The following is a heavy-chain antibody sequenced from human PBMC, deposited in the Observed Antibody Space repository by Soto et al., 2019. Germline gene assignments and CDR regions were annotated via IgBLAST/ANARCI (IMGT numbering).Heavy chain of an antibody. CDR3: ARDRVATIFGVVINYFDY. V-gene: IGHV4-4*07. CDR1: GGSNSSYY. J-gene: IGHJ4*02. D-gene: IGHD3-3*01. CDR2: IYTSGST. Sequence: QVQLQESGPGLVKPSETLSLTCTVSGGSNSSYYWSWIRQPAGKGLEWIGRIYTSGSTNYNPSLKSRVTMSVDTSKNQFSLKLSSVTAADTAVYYCARDRVATIFGVVINYFDYWGQGTLVTVSS.